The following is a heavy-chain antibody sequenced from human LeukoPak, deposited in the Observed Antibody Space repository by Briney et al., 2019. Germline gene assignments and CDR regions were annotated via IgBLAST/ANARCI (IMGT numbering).Heavy chain of an antibody. D-gene: IGHD3-16*01. CDR1: GGSISSSSYY. J-gene: IGHJ4*02. CDR3: ARRYDYVWGSSPFDY. Sequence: SETLSLTCTVSGGSISSSSYYWGWIRQPPGKGPEWIGSIYYSGSTYYNPSLKGRVTISVDTSKNQFSLKLSSVTAADTAVYYCARRYDYVWGSSPFDYWGQGTLVTVSS. V-gene: IGHV4-39*01. CDR2: IYYSGST.